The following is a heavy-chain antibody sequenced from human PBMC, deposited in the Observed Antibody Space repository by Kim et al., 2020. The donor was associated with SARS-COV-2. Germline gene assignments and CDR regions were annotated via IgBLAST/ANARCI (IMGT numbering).Heavy chain of an antibody. J-gene: IGHJ4*02. D-gene: IGHD3-10*01. V-gene: IGHV4-34*01. Sequence: SETLSLTCAVYGGSFSGYYWSWIRQPPGKGLEWIGEINHSGSTNYNPSLKSRVTISVDTSKNQFSLKLSSVTAADTAVYYCATQGGYGSGSYYNVTGWGQGTLVTVSS. CDR1: GGSFSGYY. CDR2: INHSGST. CDR3: ATQGGYGSGSYYNVTG.